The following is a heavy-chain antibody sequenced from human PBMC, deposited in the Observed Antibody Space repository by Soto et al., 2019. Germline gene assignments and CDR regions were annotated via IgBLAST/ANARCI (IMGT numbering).Heavy chain of an antibody. J-gene: IGHJ6*02. CDR1: GGSISNYY. Sequence: SETLSLTCTVSGGSISNYYWSWIRQPPGKGLEWNGYIYYSGSTPYNPYLKSRVTIAVDTSKNQFSLKLTSVTAADTAVYYCAIDRLTEQQVGGYYDYGMDVWGQGTTVTVSS. D-gene: IGHD6-13*01. CDR2: IYYSGST. CDR3: AIDRLTEQQVGGYYDYGMDV. V-gene: IGHV4-59*01.